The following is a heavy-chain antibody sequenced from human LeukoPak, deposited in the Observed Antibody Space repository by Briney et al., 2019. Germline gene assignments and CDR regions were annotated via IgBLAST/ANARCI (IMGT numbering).Heavy chain of an antibody. D-gene: IGHD4-17*01. J-gene: IGHJ5*02. Sequence: SETLSLTCTVSGGSISSSSYYWSWIRQPPGKGLEWIGYIYYSGSTNYTPSLKSRVTISVDTSKNQFSLKLSSVTAADTAVYYCARCGSSLPDYGDCGWFDPWGQGTLVTVSS. CDR1: GGSISSSSYY. CDR2: IYYSGST. V-gene: IGHV4-61*05. CDR3: ARCGSSLPDYGDCGWFDP.